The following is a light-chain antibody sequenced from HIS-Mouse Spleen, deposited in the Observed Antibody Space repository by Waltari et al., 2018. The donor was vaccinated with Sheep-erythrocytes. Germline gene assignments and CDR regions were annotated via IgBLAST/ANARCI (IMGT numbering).Light chain of an antibody. J-gene: IGLJ1*01. CDR3: CSYAGSYNHV. CDR2: EGS. CDR1: SSDVGSYNL. V-gene: IGLV2-14*02. Sequence: QSALTQPASVSGSPGQSITLSCTGTSSDVGSYNLVSWYQQHPGKAPKLMSYEGSKRPSGVSNRFSGSKSGNTASLTISGLQAEDEADYYCCSYAGSYNHVFATGTKVTVL.